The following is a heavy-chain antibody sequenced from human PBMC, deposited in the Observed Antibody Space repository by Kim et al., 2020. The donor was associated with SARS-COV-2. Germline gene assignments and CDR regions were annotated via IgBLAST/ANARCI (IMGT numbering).Heavy chain of an antibody. CDR1: GFTFSSYS. Sequence: GGSLRLSCAASGFTFSSYSMNWVRQAPGKGLEWVSSISSSSSYIYYADSVKGRFTISRDNAKNSLYLQMNSLRAEDTAVYYCARDPRSMVATPGGYWGQGTLVTVSS. CDR3: ARDPRSMVATPGGY. V-gene: IGHV3-21*01. D-gene: IGHD5-12*01. J-gene: IGHJ4*02. CDR2: ISSSSSYI.